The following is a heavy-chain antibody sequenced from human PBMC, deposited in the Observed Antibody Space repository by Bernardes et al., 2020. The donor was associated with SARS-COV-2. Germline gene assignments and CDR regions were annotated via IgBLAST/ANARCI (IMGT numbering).Heavy chain of an antibody. D-gene: IGHD2-8*01. CDR1: GFTFSSYA. J-gene: IGHJ6*02. Sequence: GGSLRLSCAASGFTFSSYAMHWVRQAPGKGLEWVAVISYDGSNKYYADSVKGRFTISRDNSKNTLYLQMNSLRAEDTAVYYCAREGVLMVYAILSYYGMDVWGQGTTVTVSS. CDR3: AREGVLMVYAILSYYGMDV. V-gene: IGHV3-30-3*01. CDR2: ISYDGSNK.